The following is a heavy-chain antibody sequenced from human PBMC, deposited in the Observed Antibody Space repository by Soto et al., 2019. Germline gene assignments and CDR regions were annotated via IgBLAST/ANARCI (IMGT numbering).Heavy chain of an antibody. D-gene: IGHD1-1*01. V-gene: IGHV3-33*01. J-gene: IGHJ2*01. Sequence: QVQLVESGGGVVQPGRSLRLSCAASGFTFSSYGMHWVRQAPGKGLEWVAVIWYDGSNKYYADSVKGRFTISRDNSKNTLYLQMNSLRAEDTAVYYCARARGTPRIDWYFDLWGRGTLVTVSS. CDR1: GFTFSSYG. CDR2: IWYDGSNK. CDR3: ARARGTPRIDWYFDL.